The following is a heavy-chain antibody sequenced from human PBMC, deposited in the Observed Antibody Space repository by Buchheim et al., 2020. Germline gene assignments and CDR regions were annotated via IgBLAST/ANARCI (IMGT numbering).Heavy chain of an antibody. CDR1: GFTFSSYE. V-gene: IGHV3-48*03. CDR2: ISSSGSTI. Sequence: EVQLVESGGGLVQPGGSLRLSCAASGFTFSSYEMNWVRQAPGKGLEWVSYISSSGSTIYYADSVKGRFTISRDNSKNTLYLQMNSLRAEDTAVYYCAKDRGIAARTCWYFDLWGRGTL. J-gene: IGHJ2*01. CDR3: AKDRGIAARTCWYFDL. D-gene: IGHD6-6*01.